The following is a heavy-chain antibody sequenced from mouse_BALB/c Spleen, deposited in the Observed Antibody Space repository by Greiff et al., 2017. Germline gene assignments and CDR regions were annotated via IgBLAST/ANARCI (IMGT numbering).Heavy chain of an antibody. V-gene: IGHV1-18*01. CDR3: AREDYYYGSSSYYYAMDY. D-gene: IGHD1-1*01. CDR1: GYTFTDYN. Sequence: VQLQQSGPELVKPGASVKIPCKASGYTFTDYNMDWVKQSHGKSLEWIGDINPNNGGTIYNQKFKGKATLTVDKSSSTAYMELRSLTSEDTAVYYCAREDYYYGSSSYYYAMDYWGQGTSVTVSS. CDR2: INPNNGGT. J-gene: IGHJ4*01.